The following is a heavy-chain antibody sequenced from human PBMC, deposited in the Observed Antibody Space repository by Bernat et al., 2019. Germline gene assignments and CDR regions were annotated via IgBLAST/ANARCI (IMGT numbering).Heavy chain of an antibody. CDR3: AREGSGDILTGLSYGGDSIDY. CDR2: ISAYNGNT. J-gene: IGHJ4*02. Sequence: QVQLVQSGAEVKKPGASVKVSCKASGYTFTSYGISWVRQAPGQGLEWMGWISAYNGNTNYAQKLQGRVTMTTDTSTSTAYMELRSLRSDDTAVYYCAREGSGDILTGLSYGGDSIDYWGQGTLVTVSS. D-gene: IGHD3-9*01. V-gene: IGHV1-18*01. CDR1: GYTFTSYG.